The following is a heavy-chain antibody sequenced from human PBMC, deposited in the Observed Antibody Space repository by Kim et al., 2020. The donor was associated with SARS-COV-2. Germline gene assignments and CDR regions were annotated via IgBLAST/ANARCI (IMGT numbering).Heavy chain of an antibody. CDR3: ARMGDYYYYYMDV. J-gene: IGHJ6*03. V-gene: IGHV1-69*02. D-gene: IGHD3-16*01. Sequence: EQKVQGRVTITADKSTSTAYMGLSSLRSEDTDVYYCARMGDYYYYYMDVWGKGTTVTVSS.